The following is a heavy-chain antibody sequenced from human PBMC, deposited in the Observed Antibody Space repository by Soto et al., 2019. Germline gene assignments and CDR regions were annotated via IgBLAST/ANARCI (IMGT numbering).Heavy chain of an antibody. D-gene: IGHD1-1*01. V-gene: IGHV5-51*01. CDR2: IYPDDSDT. J-gene: IGHJ3*02. CDR3: ATPLTTWAFDI. CDR1: GYDFTFYW. Sequence: GESLKISCEASGYDFTFYWIGWVRQLPGKGLEWTGIIYPDDSDTRYSPSFQGQVTISADKSITTAFLQWSSLEASDTGMYYCATPLTTWAFDIWGQGTMVTVSS.